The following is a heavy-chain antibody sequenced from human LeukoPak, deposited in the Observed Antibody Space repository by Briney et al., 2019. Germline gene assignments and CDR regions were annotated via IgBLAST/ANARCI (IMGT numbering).Heavy chain of an antibody. Sequence: GGSLRLSCAASGFTFSSYSMNWVRQAPGKGLEWVSYISSSSSTIYYADSVKGRFTISGDNAKNSLYLQMNSLRDEDTAVYYCARVLTIFGVVIISMDVWGQGTTVTVSS. CDR3: ARVLTIFGVVIISMDV. D-gene: IGHD3-3*01. CDR2: ISSSSSTI. J-gene: IGHJ6*02. CDR1: GFTFSSYS. V-gene: IGHV3-48*02.